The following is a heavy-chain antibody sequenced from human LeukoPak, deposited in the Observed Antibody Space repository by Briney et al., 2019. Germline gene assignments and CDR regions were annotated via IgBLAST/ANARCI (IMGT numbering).Heavy chain of an antibody. CDR2: IIPIFGTA. Sequence: GASVKVSCKASGGTFSSYAISWVRQAPGQGLEWMGGIIPIFGTANYAQKFQGRGTITTDESTSTAYMELSSLRSEDTAVYYCARVSSGWYSPSSAFDIWGQGTVVTVSS. V-gene: IGHV1-69*05. CDR1: GGTFSSYA. J-gene: IGHJ3*02. CDR3: ARVSSGWYSPSSAFDI. D-gene: IGHD6-19*01.